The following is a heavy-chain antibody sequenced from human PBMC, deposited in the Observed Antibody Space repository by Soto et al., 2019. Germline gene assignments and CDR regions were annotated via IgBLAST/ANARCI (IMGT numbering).Heavy chain of an antibody. V-gene: IGHV4-59*01. CDR1: GCSITYYY. CDR2: IYYSGNT. Sequence: SETLSLTCNVSGCSITYYYWSWFRQPPGRGLEWIGYIYYSGNTDYNPSLKSRVAISVDTSKNQFYLRLSSVTAADTAVYYCTKGGLYGFDPWGEGTLVTVSS. J-gene: IGHJ5*02. D-gene: IGHD2-2*01. CDR3: TKGGLYGFDP.